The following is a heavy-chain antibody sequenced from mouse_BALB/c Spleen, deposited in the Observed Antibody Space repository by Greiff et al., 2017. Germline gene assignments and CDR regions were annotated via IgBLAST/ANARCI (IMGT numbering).Heavy chain of an antibody. CDR1: GYSFTSYW. Sequence: QVQLQQSGPQLVRPGASVKISCKASGYSFTSYWMHWVKQRPGQGLEWIGMIDPSDSETRLNQKFKDKATLTADKSSSTAYMQLSSLTSENSAVYFCARSPSYYAMDYWGQGTSVTVSS. CDR2: IDPSDSET. CDR3: ARSPSYYAMDY. V-gene: IGHV1S126*01. J-gene: IGHJ4*01.